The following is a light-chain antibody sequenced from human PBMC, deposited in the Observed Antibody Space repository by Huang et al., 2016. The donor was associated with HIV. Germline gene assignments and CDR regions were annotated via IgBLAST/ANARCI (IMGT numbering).Light chain of an antibody. CDR3: LQDYNYPRT. Sequence: AIQMTQSPSSLSASVGDRVTVTCRASQGIGNDLGWYQQKPGKDPKLLIYAASSLQSGVPSRFSGSGSGTDFTLTISSLQPEDFATYYCLQDYNYPRTFGQGTKVEIK. J-gene: IGKJ1*01. CDR2: AAS. V-gene: IGKV1-6*01. CDR1: QGIGND.